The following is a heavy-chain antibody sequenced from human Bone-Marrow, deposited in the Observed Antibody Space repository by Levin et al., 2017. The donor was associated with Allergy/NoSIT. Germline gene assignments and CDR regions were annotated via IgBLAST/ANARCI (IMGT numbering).Heavy chain of an antibody. D-gene: IGHD1/OR15-1a*01. Sequence: SETLSLTCAVSGGSVTCGDCSWSWVRQSPGTGLEWIGSIFHMTKTNYNPSLKGRVTMSVHRTNNFFSLRLYSVTAADTALYFCAKSSRTHNSFHAWGQGTLVTVSS. CDR2: IFHMTKT. J-gene: IGHJ4*02. V-gene: IGHV4-30-2*06. CDR3: AKSSRTHNSFHA. CDR1: GGSVTCGDCS.